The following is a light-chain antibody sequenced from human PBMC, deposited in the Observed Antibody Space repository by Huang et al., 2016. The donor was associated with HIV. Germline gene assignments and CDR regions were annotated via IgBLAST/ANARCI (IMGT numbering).Light chain of an antibody. J-gene: IGKJ2*01. V-gene: IGKV3-15*01. CDR3: QQYNNWPPMYT. CDR2: GAS. Sequence: EIVLTQSPATRSMSPGQRATLSCRASQSVSRNLAWFQQKPGQAPRLLIYGASTRATGSPARFSGSGSGTEFTLTISSLQSEDFAVYYCQQYNNWPPMYTFGHGTKLEV. CDR1: QSVSRN.